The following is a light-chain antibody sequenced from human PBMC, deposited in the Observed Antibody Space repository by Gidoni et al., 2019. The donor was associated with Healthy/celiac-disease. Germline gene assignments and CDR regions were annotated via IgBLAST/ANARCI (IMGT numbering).Light chain of an antibody. CDR1: NIGSKN. V-gene: IGLV3-9*01. CDR2: RDN. J-gene: IGLJ1*01. Sequence: SYELTQPLSVSVALGQTAKITFGGNNIGSKNVHWYQQKPGQAPVLGIYRDNPRPSGIPERFSGSNSGNTATLTISRAQAGDEADYYCQVWDSSTGVFGTGTKVTVL. CDR3: QVWDSSTGV.